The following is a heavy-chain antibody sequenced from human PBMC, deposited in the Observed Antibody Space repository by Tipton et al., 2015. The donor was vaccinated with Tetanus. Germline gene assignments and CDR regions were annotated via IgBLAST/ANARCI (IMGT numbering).Heavy chain of an antibody. J-gene: IGHJ5*02. D-gene: IGHD3/OR15-3a*01. CDR2: ISPFNENV. CDR3: ARGRGLGPHEYFEH. CDR1: GYTFTHYG. V-gene: IGHV1-18*01. Sequence: QLVQSGAEVKKPGASVKVSCKASGYTFTHYGVNWVRQAPGQGLEWMGWISPFNENVNYAEKFRGRLTMTTDRSTGTVSMGWRSLKSDDTAIYYCARGRGLGPHEYFEHWGQGTLVTVSS.